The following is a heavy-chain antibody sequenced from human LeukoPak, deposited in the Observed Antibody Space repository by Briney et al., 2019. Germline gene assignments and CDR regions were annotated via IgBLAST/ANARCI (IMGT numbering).Heavy chain of an antibody. J-gene: IGHJ6*02. D-gene: IGHD5-18*01. V-gene: IGHV1-69*13. CDR2: IIPIFGTA. CDR1: GGTFTSYA. Sequence: SVKVSCKASGGTFTSYAISWVRQAPGQGLEWMGGIIPIFGTANYAQKFQGRVTITADESTSTAYMELSSLRSEDTAVYYCARGKLWSAPHYYYYYYGMDVWGQGTTVTVSS. CDR3: ARGKLWSAPHYYYYYYGMDV.